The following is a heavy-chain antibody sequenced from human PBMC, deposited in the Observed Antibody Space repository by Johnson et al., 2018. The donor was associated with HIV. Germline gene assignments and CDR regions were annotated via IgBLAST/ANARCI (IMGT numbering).Heavy chain of an antibody. V-gene: IGHV3-9*03. Sequence: VQLVESGGGLVQPGGSLRLSCAASGFTFNDYAMHWVRQVSGKGLEWVSGISWNRGSIGYADSVKGRFTISRDNSKNTLYLQMNSLRAEDMTVYYCAKDLGTGDDAFDIWGQGTMVTVSA. D-gene: IGHD7-27*01. J-gene: IGHJ3*02. CDR2: ISWNRGSI. CDR1: GFTFNDYA. CDR3: AKDLGTGDDAFDI.